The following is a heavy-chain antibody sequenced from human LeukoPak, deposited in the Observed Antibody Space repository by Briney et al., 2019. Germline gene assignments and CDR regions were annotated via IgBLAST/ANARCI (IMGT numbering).Heavy chain of an antibody. D-gene: IGHD2-2*01. Sequence: GGTVRLSCAASGFTFSSCWMHGVRQAPLKGLVRGSRINSDGSSTSYADSVKGRFTISRDNAENTLYLQMNSLRAEDTAVYYCARDYQPLLRLFDYWGQGTLVTVSS. J-gene: IGHJ4*02. V-gene: IGHV3-74*01. CDR2: INSDGSST. CDR1: GFTFSSCW. CDR3: ARDYQPLLRLFDY.